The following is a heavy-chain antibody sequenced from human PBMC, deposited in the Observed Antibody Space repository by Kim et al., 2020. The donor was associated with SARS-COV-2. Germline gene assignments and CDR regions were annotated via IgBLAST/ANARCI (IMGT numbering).Heavy chain of an antibody. V-gene: IGHV3-7*01. J-gene: IGHJ4*02. CDR3: ARVAGGSWYFEY. Sequence: KYYVDSVKGRFIISRDNAKNSLYLQMNSLRAEDTAVYYCARVAGGSWYFEYWGQGTLVTVSS. D-gene: IGHD2-15*01. CDR2: K.